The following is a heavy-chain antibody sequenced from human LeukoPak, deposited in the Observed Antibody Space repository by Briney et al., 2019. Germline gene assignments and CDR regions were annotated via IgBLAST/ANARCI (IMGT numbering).Heavy chain of an antibody. V-gene: IGHV3-20*04. CDR1: GFTFDDYG. D-gene: IGHD3-10*01. CDR2: INWNGGST. J-gene: IGHJ4*02. Sequence: RSGGSLRLSCAASGFTFDDYGMSWVRQAPGKGLEWVSGINWNGGSTGYADSVKGRFTISRDNAKNSLYLQMNGLRAEDTALYYCASWVWFGELRYWGQGTLVTVSS. CDR3: ASWVWFGELRY.